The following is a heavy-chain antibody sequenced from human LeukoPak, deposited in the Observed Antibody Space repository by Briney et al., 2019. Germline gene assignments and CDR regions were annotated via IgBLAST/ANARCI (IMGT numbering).Heavy chain of an antibody. Sequence: GGSLRLSCAASGFTFSSYSMNWVRQAPGKGLEWVSSISSSSSYIYYADSVKGRFTISRDNAKNSLYLQMNSLRAEDTAEYYCARDLVAVAGGPSFGMAVWGQGTTVTVSS. V-gene: IGHV3-21*01. CDR3: ARDLVAVAGGPSFGMAV. CDR2: ISSSSSYI. J-gene: IGHJ6*02. D-gene: IGHD6-19*01. CDR1: GFTFSSYS.